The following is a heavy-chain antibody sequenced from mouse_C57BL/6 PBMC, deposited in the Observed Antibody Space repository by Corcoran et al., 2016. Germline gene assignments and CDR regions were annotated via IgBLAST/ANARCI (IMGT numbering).Heavy chain of an antibody. CDR1: GYTFTSYW. V-gene: IGHV1-61*01. Sequence: QVQLQQPGAELVRPGSSVKLSCKASGYTFTSYWMDWVKQRPGQGLEWIGNIYPSDSETHYNQKFKDKATLTVDKSSSTAYMQLSSLTSEDSAVYFCAYGYDAMDYWGQGTSVTVSS. D-gene: IGHD1-1*02. CDR2: IYPSDSET. CDR3: AYGYDAMDY. J-gene: IGHJ4*01.